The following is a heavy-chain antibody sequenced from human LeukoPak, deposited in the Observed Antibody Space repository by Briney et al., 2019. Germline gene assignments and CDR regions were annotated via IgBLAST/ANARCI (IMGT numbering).Heavy chain of an antibody. Sequence: SETLSLTCAVYGGSFSGYYWSWIRQPPGKGLEWIGEINHSGSTNYNPSLKSRVTISVDTSKNQFSLKLSSVTAADTAVYYCARVALRLRGYPFGYWGQGTLVTVSS. CDR3: ARVALRLRGYPFGY. V-gene: IGHV4-34*01. J-gene: IGHJ4*02. CDR2: INHSGST. CDR1: GGSFSGYY. D-gene: IGHD3-10*01.